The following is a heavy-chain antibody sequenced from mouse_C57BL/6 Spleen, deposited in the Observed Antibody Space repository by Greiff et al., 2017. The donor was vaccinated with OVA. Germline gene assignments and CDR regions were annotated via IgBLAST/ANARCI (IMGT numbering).Heavy chain of an antibody. D-gene: IGHD2-4*01. CDR3: TRYDYDVDDY. J-gene: IGHJ2*01. V-gene: IGHV1-15*01. Sequence: VQLVESGAELVRPGASVTLSCKASGYTFTDYEMHWVKQTPVHGLEWIGAIDPETGGTAYNQKFKGKAILTADKSSSTAYMELRSLTSEDSAVYYCTRYDYDVDDYWGQGTTLTVSS. CDR2: IDPETGGT. CDR1: GYTFTDYE.